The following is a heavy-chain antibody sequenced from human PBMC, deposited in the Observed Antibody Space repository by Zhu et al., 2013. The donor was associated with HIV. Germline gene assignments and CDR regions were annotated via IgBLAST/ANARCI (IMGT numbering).Heavy chain of an antibody. CDR1: GDSIRGSNEW. CDR3: ARAVTFYYDRSKFRYDV. D-gene: IGHD3-22*01. Sequence: QVQLQESGPGLVKPSGTLSLKCVVSGDSIRGSNEWWSWVRQPPGKGLEWIGEVYYSGTTHYNPSLESRVTISVDQSKTQFSLELTSVTAADTAVYFCARAVTFYYDRSKFRYDVWGQGILVAVSS. CDR2: VYYSGTT. J-gene: IGHJ4*02. V-gene: IGHV4-4*02.